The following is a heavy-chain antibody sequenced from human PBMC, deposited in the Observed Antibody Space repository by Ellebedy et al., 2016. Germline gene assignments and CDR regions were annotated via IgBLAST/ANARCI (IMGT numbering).Heavy chain of an antibody. CDR2: INTDGSSA. CDR3: ARVWTPTSGRQRALDY. CDR1: GFTFSTYW. V-gene: IGHV3-74*01. Sequence: GESLKISXAASGFTFSTYWMHWVRQAPGKGLVWVSRINTDGSSATYADSVKGRFTISRDNAKNTLYLQMISLRAEDTAVYYCARVWTPTSGRQRALDYWGQGTLVTVSS. J-gene: IGHJ4*02. D-gene: IGHD1-26*01.